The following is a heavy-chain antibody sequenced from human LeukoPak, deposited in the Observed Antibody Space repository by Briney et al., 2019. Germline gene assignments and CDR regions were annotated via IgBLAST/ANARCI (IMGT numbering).Heavy chain of an antibody. CDR1: GGSISSNY. D-gene: IGHD3-10*01. Sequence: SETLSLTCTVSGGSISSNYWSWIRQPPGKGLEWIGYIDYSGSTNYIPSLKSRVTISVDTSKNQFSLRLSSVTAADTAVYYCAREGSLRFHFDYWGQGTLVTVSS. V-gene: IGHV4-59*01. J-gene: IGHJ4*02. CDR3: AREGSLRFHFDY. CDR2: IDYSGST.